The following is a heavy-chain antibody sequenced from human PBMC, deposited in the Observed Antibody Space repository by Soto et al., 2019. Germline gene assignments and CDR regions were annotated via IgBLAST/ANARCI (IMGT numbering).Heavy chain of an antibody. J-gene: IGHJ4*02. V-gene: IGHV4-59*08. CDR1: GGSISSSY. CDR3: SRQPLESLRFDA. D-gene: IGHD1-26*01. Sequence: SETLSLTCTVSGGSISSSYWSWVRQPPGKGLEWIGYIYYSGSTNYNPSLKRQVAMSADTSNNQFSLKLSSVPAANTAVYYCSRQPLESLRFDAWGQGTLVTVSS. CDR2: IYYSGST.